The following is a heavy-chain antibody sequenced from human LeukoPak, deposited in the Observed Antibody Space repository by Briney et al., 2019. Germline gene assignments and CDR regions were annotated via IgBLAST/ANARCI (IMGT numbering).Heavy chain of an antibody. Sequence: PSETLSLTCTVSGGFISSSSYHWGWIRQPPGKGLEWIGSIYYSGSTYYNPSLKSRVTISVDTSKNQFSLKLSSVTAADTAVYYCARDGGRSYHFYGMDVWGQGTTVTVSS. CDR2: IYYSGST. J-gene: IGHJ6*02. V-gene: IGHV4-39*07. CDR1: GGFISSSSYH. CDR3: ARDGGRSYHFYGMDV. D-gene: IGHD3-16*02.